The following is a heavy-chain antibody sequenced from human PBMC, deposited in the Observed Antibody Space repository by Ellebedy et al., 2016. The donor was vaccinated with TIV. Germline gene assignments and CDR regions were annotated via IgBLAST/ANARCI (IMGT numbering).Heavy chain of an antibody. CDR2: IKQDGGET. CDR3: ARFRSGIGLGFDH. J-gene: IGHJ4*02. V-gene: IGHV3-7*03. CDR1: GFIFTTYA. D-gene: IGHD3-10*01. Sequence: GESLKISCEASGFIFTTYAMSWVRQTPGKGLEWVANIKQDGGETYYVDSVEGRFTISRDNAQNLLHLQMNSLRAEDTAVYFCARFRSGIGLGFDHWGQGTLVTVSS.